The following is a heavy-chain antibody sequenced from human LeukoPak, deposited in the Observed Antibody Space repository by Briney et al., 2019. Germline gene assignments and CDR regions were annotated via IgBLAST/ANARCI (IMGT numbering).Heavy chain of an antibody. D-gene: IGHD3-9*01. CDR2: IYTTGST. Sequence: PSETLSLTRTVSVDSYRRYYRSCIPDPAGKGLECIGRIYTTGSTNYNPSLKSRVTMSVYTSKNQFSLKLTSVPAADTAVYYCARVVSYVDWYYFDYWGQGTLVTVSS. CDR1: VDSYRRYY. CDR3: ARVVSYVDWYYFDY. J-gene: IGHJ4*02. V-gene: IGHV4-4*07.